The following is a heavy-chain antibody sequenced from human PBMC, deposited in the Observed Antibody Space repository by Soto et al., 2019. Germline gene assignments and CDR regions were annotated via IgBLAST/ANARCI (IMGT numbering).Heavy chain of an antibody. J-gene: IGHJ6*03. Sequence: GGSLRLSCAASGFTFSSYGMHWVRQAPGKGLEWVAVIWYDGSNKYYADSVKGRFTISRDNSKNTLYLQMNSLRAEDTAVYYCARDHCSSTSCYPYYYYYYYMDVWGKGTTVTVSS. CDR1: GFTFSSYG. CDR3: ARDHCSSTSCYPYYYYYYYMDV. V-gene: IGHV3-33*01. CDR2: IWYDGSNK. D-gene: IGHD2-2*01.